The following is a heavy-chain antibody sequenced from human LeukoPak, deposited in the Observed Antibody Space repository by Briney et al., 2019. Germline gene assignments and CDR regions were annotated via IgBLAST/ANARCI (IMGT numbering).Heavy chain of an antibody. J-gene: IGHJ4*02. D-gene: IGHD4-17*01. V-gene: IGHV1-2*02. CDR1: GYTFTGYY. CDR2: INPNSGGT. CDR3: ARTYDYGDYNDY. Sequence: ASVKVSCKASGYTFTGYYMHWVRQAPGQGLEWMGWINPNSGGTNYAQKFQGRVTMTRDTSISTAYMELSRLRSDHTAVYYCARTYDYGDYNDYWGQGTLVTVSS.